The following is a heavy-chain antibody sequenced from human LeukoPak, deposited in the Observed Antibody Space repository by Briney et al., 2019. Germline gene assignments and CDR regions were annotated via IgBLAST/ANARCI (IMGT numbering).Heavy chain of an antibody. J-gene: IGHJ5*02. CDR2: ISAYNGNT. CDR3: ARVKTPYYYDSSGYYYH. CDR1: GYTFSSYG. D-gene: IGHD3-22*01. V-gene: IGHV1-18*01. Sequence: ASVKVSCKAFGYTFSSYGVSWVRQAPGQGLEWMGWISAYNGNTKYAQKFQGRVTMTTDTSTYTAYMELRSLRSDDTAVYYCARVKTPYYYDSSGYYYHWGQGTLVTVSS.